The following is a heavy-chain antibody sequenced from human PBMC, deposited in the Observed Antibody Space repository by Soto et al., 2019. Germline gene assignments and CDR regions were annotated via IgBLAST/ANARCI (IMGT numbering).Heavy chain of an antibody. CDR1: GFTFSSYG. CDR3: TKDTGYCSGGRCYSTPYYYYYYGMDA. CDR2: ISYDESDI. D-gene: IGHD2-15*01. J-gene: IGHJ6*02. Sequence: GGSLRLSCAASGFTFSSYGMHWVRQAPGKGLEWVAVISYDESDIYYSDSLKGRFTISRDNSKNTLYLQMSSLRPEDTAVYYCTKDTGYCSGGRCYSTPYYYYYYGMDAWGQGTTVTVSS. V-gene: IGHV3-30*18.